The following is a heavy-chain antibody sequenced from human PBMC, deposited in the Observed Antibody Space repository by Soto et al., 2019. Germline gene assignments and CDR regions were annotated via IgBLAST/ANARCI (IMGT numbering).Heavy chain of an antibody. J-gene: IGHJ6*02. D-gene: IGHD6-6*01. Sequence: SVKVSFKVYRGAFLSYAINWVRQAPGQGLEWMGGIIPIFGTANYAQNFQGRVTITADKSTSTAYMELSSLRSEDTAVYYCARPSSSSGWGIGYYYGMGVWGQGTTVTVSS. V-gene: IGHV1-69*06. CDR2: IIPIFGTA. CDR1: RGAFLSYA. CDR3: ARPSSSSGWGIGYYYGMGV.